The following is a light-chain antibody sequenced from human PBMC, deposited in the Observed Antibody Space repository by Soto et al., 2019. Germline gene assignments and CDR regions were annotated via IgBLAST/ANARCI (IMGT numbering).Light chain of an antibody. CDR3: QQANSFPLT. CDR2: AAS. CDR1: QGITNW. J-gene: IGKJ4*01. V-gene: IGKV1-12*01. Sequence: DIQITQSPSSVSASVGDRVTITCRASQGITNWLAWYQQKPGKAPKLLIYAASGLPSGVPSRFSGSGSGTDFTLTISSLQPEDFATFYCQQANSFPLTFGGGTKVDNK.